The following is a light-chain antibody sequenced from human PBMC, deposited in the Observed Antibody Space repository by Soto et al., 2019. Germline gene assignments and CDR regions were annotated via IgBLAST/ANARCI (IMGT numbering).Light chain of an antibody. V-gene: IGKV3-15*01. CDR3: QQYNNWPLLT. CDR1: QSVNNN. Sequence: EIMVTQSPATLSVSPGERATLSCRASQSVNNNLAWYQQKPGQAPRLLIYGASTRATGIPARFGGSGYGTEFTLTISSLQSEGFAIYYCQQYNNWPLLTFGGGTKVEIK. CDR2: GAS. J-gene: IGKJ4*01.